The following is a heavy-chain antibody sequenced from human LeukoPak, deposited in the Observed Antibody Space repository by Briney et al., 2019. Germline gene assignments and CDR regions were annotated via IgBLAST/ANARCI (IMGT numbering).Heavy chain of an antibody. CDR3: ARDGFDAGIYFDY. CDR1: GFTFSSHW. D-gene: IGHD3-9*01. J-gene: IGHJ4*02. V-gene: IGHV3-7*01. Sequence: PGGSLRLSYAVSGFTFSSHWMSWVRQAPGKGLEWVANINQDGSQRYYVDSAKGRFTISRDNAKNSLYLQMDSLRVEDTAVYYCARDGFDAGIYFDYWGQGALVIVSS. CDR2: INQDGSQR.